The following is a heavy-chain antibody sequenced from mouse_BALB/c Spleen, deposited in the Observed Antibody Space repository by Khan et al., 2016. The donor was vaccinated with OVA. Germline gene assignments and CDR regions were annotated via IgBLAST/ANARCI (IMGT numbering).Heavy chain of an antibody. D-gene: IGHD4-1*01. Sequence: EVEPVESGGYLVKPGGSLKLSCPASGFPFSSYSMSWVRPTPYKRLEWVASISSGGYYPYYPDSVKGRFNISSDNAKNTLYLQMRDLNSEDTAMYYCADHLTGSFDYWGQGTLVTVSA. CDR3: ADHLTGSFDY. CDR1: GFPFSSYS. J-gene: IGHJ3*01. CDR2: ISSGGYYP. V-gene: IGHV5-6*01.